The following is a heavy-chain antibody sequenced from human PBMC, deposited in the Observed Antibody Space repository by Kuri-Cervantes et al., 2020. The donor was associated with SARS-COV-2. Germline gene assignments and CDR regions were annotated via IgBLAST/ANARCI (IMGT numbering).Heavy chain of an antibody. CDR3: ARVEYYDFWSGYYSGAFDI. D-gene: IGHD3-3*01. V-gene: IGHV4-39*07. Sequence: GSLRLSCTVSGGSISSSSYYWGWIRQPPGKGLEWIGSIYYSGSTYYNPSLKSRVTISVDTSKNQFSLKLSSVTAADTAVYYCARVEYYDFWSGYYSGAFDIWGQGTMVTVSS. CDR1: GGSISSSSYY. J-gene: IGHJ3*02. CDR2: IYYSGST.